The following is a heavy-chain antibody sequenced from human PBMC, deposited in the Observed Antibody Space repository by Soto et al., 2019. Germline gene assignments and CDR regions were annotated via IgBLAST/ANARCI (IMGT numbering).Heavy chain of an antibody. CDR3: AKGGRPWLGTSDFNY. CDR1: GFTFSDYA. CDR2: VSHDGRNT. V-gene: IGHV3-30*18. D-gene: IGHD6-19*01. J-gene: IGHJ4*02. Sequence: VQLVESGGGVVQPGRSLRLSCAASGFTFSDYAMHWVRQAPGKGLEWVAVVSHDGRNTHYADSVKGRFTISRDSSKNTVSLEMTSLRAEDTAVYYFAKGGRPWLGTSDFNYWGQGALVTVSS.